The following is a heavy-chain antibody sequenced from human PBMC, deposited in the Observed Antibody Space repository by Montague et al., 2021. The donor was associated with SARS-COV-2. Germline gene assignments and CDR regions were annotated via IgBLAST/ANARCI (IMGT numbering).Heavy chain of an antibody. V-gene: IGHV4-39*01. CDR1: GDSISSSSYY. D-gene: IGHD5-12*01. CDR3: ARHERPWLRLYPCYFDY. J-gene: IGHJ4*02. CDR2: IYYSGST. Sequence: SETLSLTCTVSGDSISSSSYYWGWIRQPPGKGLEWIGSIYYSGSTYYNPSLKSRVTISVDTSKNQFSLKLSSVTAADTAVYYCARHERPWLRLYPCYFDYWGQGTLVTVSS.